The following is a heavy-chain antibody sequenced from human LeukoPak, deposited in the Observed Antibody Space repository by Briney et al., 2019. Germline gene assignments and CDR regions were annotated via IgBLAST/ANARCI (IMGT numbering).Heavy chain of an antibody. CDR2: INPNSGGT. CDR3: ARDMAADPYYFDY. J-gene: IGHJ4*02. Sequence: ASVKVPCKVSGYTLTELSMHWVRQAPGQGLEWMGWINPNSGGTNYAQKFQGRVTMTRDTSISTAYMELSRLRFDDTAVYYCARDMAADPYYFDYWGQGTLVTVSS. V-gene: IGHV1-2*02. D-gene: IGHD6-13*01. CDR1: GYTLTELS.